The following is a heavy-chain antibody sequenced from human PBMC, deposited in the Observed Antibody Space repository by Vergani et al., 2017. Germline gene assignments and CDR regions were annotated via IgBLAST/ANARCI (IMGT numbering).Heavy chain of an antibody. CDR3: AREYSSTSGRAFDF. CDR1: GFDFSSYI. CDR2: VSTGTKSQ. V-gene: IGHV3-48*01. D-gene: IGHD2-2*01. Sequence: QLVESGGGWVKPGGSLRLSRVVSGFDFSSYIMNWVRQAPGKWPEWVSFVSTGTKSQSYAESVKGRITISRDIAKNSLYLQMDSLRADDTAVYYCAREYSSTSGRAFDFWGQGTNVTVSS. J-gene: IGHJ3*01.